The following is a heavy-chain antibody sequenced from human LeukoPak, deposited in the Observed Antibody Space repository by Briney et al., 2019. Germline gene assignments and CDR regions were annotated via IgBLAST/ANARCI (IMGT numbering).Heavy chain of an antibody. J-gene: IGHJ6*04. CDR2: ISYGGST. CDR3: ARETRIFGVAHSYCMDV. D-gene: IGHD3-3*01. V-gene: IGHV4-59*01. Sequence: MSSETLSLTCTVSGDSIRSYYWNWVRQPPGKGLEWIGYISYGGSTSYNPTLKSRLTISLDTFKDQFSLRLTSVTAADTAVYYCARETRIFGVAHSYCMDVWGKGTTVTVSS. CDR1: GDSIRSYY.